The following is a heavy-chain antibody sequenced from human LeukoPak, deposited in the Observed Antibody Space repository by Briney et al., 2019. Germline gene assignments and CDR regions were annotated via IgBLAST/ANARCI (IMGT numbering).Heavy chain of an antibody. CDR1: GYTFTNHA. CDR2: IDTNTGNP. V-gene: IGHV7-4-1*02. J-gene: IGHJ6*03. D-gene: IGHD3-10*01. Sequence: ASVKVSCKASGYTFTNHAINWVRQAPGQGLGYMGWIDTNTGNPSYAQAFTGRIVFSLDTSVSTAYLEIRSLKAEDSAVYFCARRSMVQHMDVWGKGTTVIVSS. CDR3: ARRSMVQHMDV.